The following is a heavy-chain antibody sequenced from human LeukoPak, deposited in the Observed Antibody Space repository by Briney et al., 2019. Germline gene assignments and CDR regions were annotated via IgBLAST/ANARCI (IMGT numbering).Heavy chain of an antibody. CDR2: INPNSGGT. CDR3: AREGFCTGSKCPAEY. V-gene: IGHV1-2*02. CDR1: GYTFTGYY. J-gene: IGHJ4*02. Sequence: ASVKVSCKASGYTFTGYYMHWVQQAPGQGLEWMGWINPNSGGTNYAQKFQGRVTMTRDTSISTAYMELKRLSSDDTAVYFCAREGFCTGSKCPAEYWGQGTLVTVSS. D-gene: IGHD2-8*02.